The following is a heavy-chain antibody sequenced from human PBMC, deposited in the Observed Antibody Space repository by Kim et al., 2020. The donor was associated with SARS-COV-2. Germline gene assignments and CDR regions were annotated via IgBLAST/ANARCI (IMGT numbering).Heavy chain of an antibody. CDR1: GFTFSSYE. CDR2: ISSSSSTI. CDR3: AILAARPVYYYYYMDV. D-gene: IGHD6-6*01. J-gene: IGHJ6*03. Sequence: GGSLRLSCAASGFTFSSYEMNWVRQAPGKGLEWVSYISSSSSTIYYADSVKGRFTISRDNAKNSLYLQMNSLRAEDTAVYYCAILAARPVYYYYYMDVWGKGTTVTVSS. V-gene: IGHV3-48*03.